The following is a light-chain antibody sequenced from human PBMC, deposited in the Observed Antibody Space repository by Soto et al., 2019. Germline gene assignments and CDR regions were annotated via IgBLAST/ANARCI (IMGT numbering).Light chain of an antibody. CDR1: SGNIGAYNF. CDR3: SFYTSTYTFV. J-gene: IGLJ1*01. Sequence: QSALTQPRSVSGSPGQSVTISCTGASGNIGAYNFVSWYQLHPDKAPKVIIYDATKRPSGVPDRFSGSKSGNTASLTISGLQAEDEADYYCSFYTSTYTFVFGTGTKLPS. CDR2: DAT. V-gene: IGLV2-11*01.